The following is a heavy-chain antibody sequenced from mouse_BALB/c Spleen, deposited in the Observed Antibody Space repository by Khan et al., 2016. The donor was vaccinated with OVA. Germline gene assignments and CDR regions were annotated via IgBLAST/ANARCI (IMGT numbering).Heavy chain of an antibody. CDR2: ITYSGST. Sequence: EVQLQESGPGLVKPSQSLSLTCTVTGYSITSDYAWNWIRQFPGNKLEWMGYITYSGSTSYNPSLKSRISITRDTSKNQFVLQLKSVTTEDTATYFCARRSVWGAGTTVTVSS. CDR1: GYSITSDYA. J-gene: IGHJ1*01. V-gene: IGHV3-2*02. CDR3: ARRSV.